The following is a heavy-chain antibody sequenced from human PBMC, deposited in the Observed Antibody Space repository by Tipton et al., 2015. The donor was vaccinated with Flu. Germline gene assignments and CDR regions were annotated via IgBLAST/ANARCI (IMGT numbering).Heavy chain of an antibody. D-gene: IGHD6-19*01. CDR1: GGSISSGNYF. V-gene: IGHV4-61*02. CDR3: ARSESSLWAGPYSGLDV. CDR2: IHTSGTT. Sequence: TLSLTCTVSGGSISSGNYFWNWIRQPAGKGPEWIGRIHTSGTTFYKPSLKSRVTISLDTSKNHFSLRLTSVTAADTALYFCARSESSLWAGPYSGLDVWGQGTTVTVSS. J-gene: IGHJ6*02.